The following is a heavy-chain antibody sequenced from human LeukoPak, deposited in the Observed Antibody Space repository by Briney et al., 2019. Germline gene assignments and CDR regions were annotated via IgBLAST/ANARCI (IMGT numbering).Heavy chain of an antibody. D-gene: IGHD5-18*01. CDR3: ARGLRYSYAHDLYGMDV. J-gene: IGHJ6*02. V-gene: IGHV4-34*01. CDR1: GGSFSGYY. CDR2: INHSGST. Sequence: PSETLSLTCAVYGGSFSGYYWSWIRQPPGKGLEWIGEINHSGSTNYNPSLKSRVTISVDTSKNQFSLKLSSVTAADTAVYYCARGLRYSYAHDLYGMDVWGQGTTVTVSS.